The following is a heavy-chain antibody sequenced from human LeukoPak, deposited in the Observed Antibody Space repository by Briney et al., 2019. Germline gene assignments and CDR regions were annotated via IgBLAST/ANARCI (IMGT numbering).Heavy chain of an antibody. V-gene: IGHV4-59*12. J-gene: IGHJ4*02. CDR2: INHSGST. Sequence: SETLSLTCTVSGGSFSSYYWSWIRQPPGKGLEWIGYINHSGSTYYNPSLKSRVTISVDKSKNQFSLKLSSVTAADTAVYYCARDSLVESAGMAARGMVWGQGTLVTVSS. CDR1: GGSFSSYY. CDR3: ARDSLVESAGMAARGMV. D-gene: IGHD6-6*01.